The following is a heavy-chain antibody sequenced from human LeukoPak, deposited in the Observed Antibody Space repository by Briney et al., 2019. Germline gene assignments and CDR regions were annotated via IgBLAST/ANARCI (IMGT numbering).Heavy chain of an antibody. D-gene: IGHD1-26*01. CDR2: STGGST. Sequence: GGSLRLSCAASGFSFSSYAMSWVRQAPGKGLEWVSASTGGSTYYPDSVKGRFTVSRDNSKNTLYLQLSSLRAEDTAVYYCAKGALGAAYWYFDVWGRGALVSVSS. CDR1: GFSFSSYA. V-gene: IGHV3-23*01. J-gene: IGHJ2*01. CDR3: AKGALGAAYWYFDV.